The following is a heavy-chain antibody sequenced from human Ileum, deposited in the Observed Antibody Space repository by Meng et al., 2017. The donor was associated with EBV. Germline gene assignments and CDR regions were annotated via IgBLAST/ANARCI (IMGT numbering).Heavy chain of an antibody. CDR3: ARGTFYYYSGCRFDP. V-gene: IGHV4-39*06. Sequence: LHNSVHRRLKPSGTLPLTRLVSGDSITTNSYYCVWIRPPPGKGLEWIATIDYSGNTYNNPSLESRVTSSRDTSKNQLTLNLNSVTAADPALYYCARGTFYYYSGCRFDPWGQGTLVTVSS. CDR1: GDSITTNSYY. J-gene: IGHJ5*02. D-gene: IGHD3-22*01. CDR2: IDYSGNT.